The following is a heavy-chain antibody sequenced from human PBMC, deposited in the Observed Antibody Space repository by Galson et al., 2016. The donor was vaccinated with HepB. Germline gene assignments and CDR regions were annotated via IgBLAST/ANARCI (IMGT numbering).Heavy chain of an antibody. CDR1: GGSISSSSYY. V-gene: IGHV4-39*01. Sequence: SETLSLTCTVSGGSISSSSYYWGWIRQPPGKGLQWIGTIYYSGSTYYNPSLKRRVTISVDTSKNQFSLKLTSVTAADTAVYYCARSGGSWSDYYFVYWGQGTLVTVSS. CDR3: ARSGGSWSDYYFVY. J-gene: IGHJ4*02. CDR2: IYYSGST. D-gene: IGHD6-13*01.